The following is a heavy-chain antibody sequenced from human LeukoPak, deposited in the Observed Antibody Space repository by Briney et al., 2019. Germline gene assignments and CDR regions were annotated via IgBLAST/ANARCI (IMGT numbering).Heavy chain of an antibody. J-gene: IGHJ4*02. CDR1: GFTFSSCA. V-gene: IGHV3-23*01. CDR2: ISGSGGST. D-gene: IGHD3-9*01. Sequence: GGSLRLSCAASGFTFSSCAMSWVRQAPGKGLEWVSAISGSGGSTYYADSVKGRFTISRDNSKNTLYLQMNSLRAEDTAVYYCAKRYDTLTSYYSHCDYWGQGTLVTVSS. CDR3: AKRYDTLTSYYSHCDY.